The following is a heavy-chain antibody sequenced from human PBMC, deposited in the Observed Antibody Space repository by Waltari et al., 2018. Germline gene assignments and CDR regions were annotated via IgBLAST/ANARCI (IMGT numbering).Heavy chain of an antibody. J-gene: IGHJ4*02. D-gene: IGHD4-4*01. CDR3: ARGGDYTFRY. CDR1: GGSFSGYY. CDR2: INHSGST. Sequence: QVQLQQWGAGLLKPSETLSLTCAVYGGSFSGYYGGWIRQHPGTGLGWIGEINHSGSTNYNPSLKSRVTISVDTSKNQFSLKLSSVTAADTAVYYCARGGDYTFRYWGQGTLVTVSS. V-gene: IGHV4-34*01.